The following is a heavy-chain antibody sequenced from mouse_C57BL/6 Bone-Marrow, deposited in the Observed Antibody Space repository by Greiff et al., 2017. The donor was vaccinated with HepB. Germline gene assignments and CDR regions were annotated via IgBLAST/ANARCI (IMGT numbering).Heavy chain of an antibody. J-gene: IGHJ1*03. CDR1: GYTFTDYY. CDR3: ARKVVAHWYFDV. CDR2: INPNNGGT. Sequence: VQLKHSGPELVKPGASVKISCKASGYTFTDYYMNWVKQSHGKSLEWIGDINPNNGGTSYNQKFKGKATLTVDKSSSTAYMELRSLTSEDSAVYYCARKVVAHWYFDVWGTGTTVTVSS. V-gene: IGHV1-26*01. D-gene: IGHD1-1*01.